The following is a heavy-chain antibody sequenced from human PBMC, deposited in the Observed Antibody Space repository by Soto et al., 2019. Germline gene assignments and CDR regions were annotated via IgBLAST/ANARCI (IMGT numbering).Heavy chain of an antibody. Sequence: QVQLVESGGGVVQPGRSLRLSCAASGFTLSTYAIHWVRQAPGKGLEWAAFISYDGNNKNYADSVKGRFTISRDNSKNTVYLQMNSLTAEDTALYYCARSYKSGWYYFDYWGQGTLVTVSS. D-gene: IGHD6-19*01. CDR3: ARSYKSGWYYFDY. V-gene: IGHV3-30-3*01. CDR1: GFTLSTYA. J-gene: IGHJ4*02. CDR2: ISYDGNNK.